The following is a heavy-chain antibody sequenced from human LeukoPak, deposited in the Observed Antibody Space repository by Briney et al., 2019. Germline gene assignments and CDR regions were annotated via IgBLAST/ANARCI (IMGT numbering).Heavy chain of an antibody. Sequence: QPGGSLRLSCAASGFTFSSYWMRWVRQAPGKGLEWVANIKQDGSEKYYVDSVKGRFTISRDNAKNSLYLQMNSLRAEDTAVYYCAGEGGLLYYYDSSGYYPFDYWGQGTLVTVSS. CDR3: AGEGGLLYYYDSSGYYPFDY. CDR1: GFTFSSYW. J-gene: IGHJ4*02. V-gene: IGHV3-7*01. CDR2: IKQDGSEK. D-gene: IGHD3-22*01.